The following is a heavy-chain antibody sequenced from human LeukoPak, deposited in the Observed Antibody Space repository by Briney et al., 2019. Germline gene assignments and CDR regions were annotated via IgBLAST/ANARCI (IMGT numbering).Heavy chain of an antibody. CDR1: GFTFSSYW. Sequence: PGGSLRLSGAASGFTFSSYWMTWVRQGPGKGRKWVANIKPDGSGKHYVDSVKGRFTISRDNAKSSLYMQIDSVRGEDTAVYSCSRQPAVIDPDFSGPGPLVTVSS. J-gene: IGHJ4*01. D-gene: IGHD2/OR15-2a*01. CDR2: IKPDGSGK. CDR3: SRQPAVIDPDF. V-gene: IGHV3-7*01.